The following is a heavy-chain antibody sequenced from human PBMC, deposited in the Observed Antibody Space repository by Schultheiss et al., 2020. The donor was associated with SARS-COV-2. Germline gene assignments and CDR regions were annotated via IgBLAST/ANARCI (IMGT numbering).Heavy chain of an antibody. Sequence: SETLSLTCAVSGGSISSGGYSWSWIRQPPGKGLEWIGYIYHSGSTYYNPSLKSRVTISVDRSKNQFSLKLSSVTAADTAVYYCARVAGGYSSWSPGDYWGQGTLVTVSS. CDR3: ARVAGGYSSWSPGDY. CDR1: GGSISSGGYS. J-gene: IGHJ4*02. D-gene: IGHD6-6*01. CDR2: IYHSGST. V-gene: IGHV4-30-2*01.